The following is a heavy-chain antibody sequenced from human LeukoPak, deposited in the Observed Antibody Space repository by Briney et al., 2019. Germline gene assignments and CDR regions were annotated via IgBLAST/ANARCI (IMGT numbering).Heavy chain of an antibody. CDR3: AKLGIHYYMDV. Sequence: GGSLRLSCAASGFTFSSYSMNWVRQAPGKGLEWVSSISSSSSYIYYADSVKGRFTISRDNAKNSLYLQMNSLRAEDTAVYYCAKLGIHYYMDVWGKGTTVTVSS. V-gene: IGHV3-21*01. D-gene: IGHD7-27*01. CDR2: ISSSSSYI. J-gene: IGHJ6*03. CDR1: GFTFSSYS.